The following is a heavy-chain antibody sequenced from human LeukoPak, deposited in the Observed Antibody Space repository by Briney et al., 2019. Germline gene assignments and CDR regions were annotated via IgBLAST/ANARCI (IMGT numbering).Heavy chain of an antibody. J-gene: IGHJ4*02. CDR1: GYTFTRYG. CDR2: ISAYNGNT. Sequence: ASVKVSCKSSGYTFTRYGISWVRQAPGQGLEWMGWISAYNGNTNYAQKLQGRVTMTTDTSTSTAYMELRSLRSDDTAVYYCARPCSSTSCYDYWGQGTLVTVSS. CDR3: ARPCSSTSCYDY. V-gene: IGHV1-18*01. D-gene: IGHD2-2*01.